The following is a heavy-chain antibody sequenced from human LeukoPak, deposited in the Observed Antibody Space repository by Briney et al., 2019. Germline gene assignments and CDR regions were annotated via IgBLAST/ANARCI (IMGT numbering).Heavy chain of an antibody. D-gene: IGHD2-2*01. J-gene: IGHJ6*02. CDR2: TYYRSKWYN. CDR3: ARGGTDCSSTSCYSFVYYYYYGMDV. V-gene: IGHV6-1*01. Sequence: SQTLSLTCAISGYSVSSNSAAWNWIRQTPSRSLEWLGRTYYRSKWYNNYAVSVKSRITINPDTSKNQFSLQLNSVTPEDTAVYYCARGGTDCSSTSCYSFVYYYYYGMDVWGQGTTVTVSS. CDR1: GYSVSSNSAA.